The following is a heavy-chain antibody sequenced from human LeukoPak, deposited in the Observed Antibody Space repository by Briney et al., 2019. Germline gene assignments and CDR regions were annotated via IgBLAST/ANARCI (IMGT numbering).Heavy chain of an antibody. D-gene: IGHD7-27*01. CDR3: ARGPLTGPMLGDFDY. Sequence: TGGSLRLSCAASGFTFDDYGMSWVRQAPGKGLEWVSGINWNGDSTDYADSVKGRFTISRDNARNSLYVQMNSLRAEDTALYYCARGPLTGPMLGDFDYWGQGTLVTVSS. V-gene: IGHV3-20*04. CDR1: GFTFDDYG. CDR2: INWNGDST. J-gene: IGHJ4*02.